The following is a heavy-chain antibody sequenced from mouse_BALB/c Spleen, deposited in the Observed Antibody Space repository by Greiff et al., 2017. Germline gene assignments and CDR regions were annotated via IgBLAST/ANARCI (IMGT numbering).Heavy chain of an antibody. CDR3: ARPYYGNYAWFAY. J-gene: IGHJ3*01. CDR2: ISYSGST. Sequence: EVKLEESGPGLVKPSQSLSLTCTVTGYSITSDYAWNWIRQFPGNKLEWMGYISYSGSTSYNPSLKSRISITRDTSKNQFFLQLNSVTTEDTATYYCARPYYGNYAWFAYWGQGILVTVSA. D-gene: IGHD2-10*01. V-gene: IGHV3-2*02. CDR1: GYSITSDYA.